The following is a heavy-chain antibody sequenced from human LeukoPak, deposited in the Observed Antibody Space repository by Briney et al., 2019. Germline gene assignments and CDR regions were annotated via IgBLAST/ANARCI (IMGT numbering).Heavy chain of an antibody. D-gene: IGHD3-3*01. J-gene: IGHJ4*02. V-gene: IGHV3-23*01. CDR1: GFTFSSYA. Sequence: HPGGSLRLSCAASGFTFSSYAMSWVRQAPGKGLEWVSAISGSGSSTYYADCVKGRFTISRDNAKNTLYLQMNNLRVEETAVYYCAKVDLWSGYYTGIEYWGQGTLVTVSS. CDR3: AKVDLWSGYYTGIEY. CDR2: ISGSGSST.